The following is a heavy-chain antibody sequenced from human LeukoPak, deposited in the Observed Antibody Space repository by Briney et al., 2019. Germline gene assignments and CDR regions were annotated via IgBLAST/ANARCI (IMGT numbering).Heavy chain of an antibody. J-gene: IGHJ6*03. CDR3: ARDPPILTGPYYYYMDV. Sequence: GGSLRLSCEASGFTLSSYSMNWVRQAPGKGLEWVSSISTSSSYIYYADSVKGRFIISRDNAKNSLYLQMNSLRAEDTAVYYCARDPPILTGPYYYYMDVWGKGTTVTISS. V-gene: IGHV3-21*06. CDR1: GFTLSSYS. CDR2: ISTSSSYI. D-gene: IGHD3-9*01.